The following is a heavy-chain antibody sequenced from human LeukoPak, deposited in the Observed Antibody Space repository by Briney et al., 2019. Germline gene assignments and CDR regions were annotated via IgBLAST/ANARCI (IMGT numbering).Heavy chain of an antibody. V-gene: IGHV4-59*12. J-gene: IGHJ4*02. Sequence: SETLSLTCTVSGGSINNYYWSWVRQPPGKGLEWIGYVFYTGYTHYNASLKSRVTISVDTSKNQFSLLLDSVTPEDTAVYYCARDVMATGGGFDYWGQGTLVTVSS. CDR2: VFYTGYT. CDR1: GGSINNYY. CDR3: ARDVMATGGGFDY. D-gene: IGHD5-24*01.